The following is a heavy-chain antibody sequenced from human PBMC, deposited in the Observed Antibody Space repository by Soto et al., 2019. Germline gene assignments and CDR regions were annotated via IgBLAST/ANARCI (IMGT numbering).Heavy chain of an antibody. CDR3: ASGTEVSPSWDV. V-gene: IGHV4-31*11. Sequence: SETLSLTCAVYGGSFSGYYWSWIRQHPGKGLEWIGYIYYSGSTYYNPSLKSRVTISVDTSKNQFSLKLSSVTAADTAVYYCASGTEVSPSWDVWGQGTTVTVSS. CDR1: GGSFSGYY. CDR2: IYYSGST. D-gene: IGHD1-26*01. J-gene: IGHJ6*02.